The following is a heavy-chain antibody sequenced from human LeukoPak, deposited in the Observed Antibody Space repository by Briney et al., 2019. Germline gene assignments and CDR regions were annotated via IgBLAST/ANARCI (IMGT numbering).Heavy chain of an antibody. D-gene: IGHD1-1*01. Sequence: GGSLRLSCAPSGFSFSDYWMHWVRQAPGKGLAWVSRINTDGTTTNHADSVTGRFTISRDNAKNMLYLQMNSLRAEDTAVYYCVRGGLEPFNIWGQGTMVTVSS. V-gene: IGHV3-74*01. J-gene: IGHJ3*02. CDR3: VRGGLEPFNI. CDR2: INTDGTTT. CDR1: GFSFSDYW.